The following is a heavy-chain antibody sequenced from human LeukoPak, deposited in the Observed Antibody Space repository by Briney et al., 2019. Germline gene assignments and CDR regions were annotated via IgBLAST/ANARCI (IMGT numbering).Heavy chain of an antibody. D-gene: IGHD3-10*01. CDR3: ARALLWFGEFLEDDYYYMDV. Sequence: PSETLSLTCAVYGGSFSGYYWSWIRQPPGKGLEWIGEINHSGSTNYNPSLKSRVTISVDTSKNQFSLKLSSVTAADTAVYYCARALLWFGEFLEDDYYYMDVWGKGTTVTVSS. J-gene: IGHJ6*03. CDR2: INHSGST. V-gene: IGHV4-34*01. CDR1: GGSFSGYY.